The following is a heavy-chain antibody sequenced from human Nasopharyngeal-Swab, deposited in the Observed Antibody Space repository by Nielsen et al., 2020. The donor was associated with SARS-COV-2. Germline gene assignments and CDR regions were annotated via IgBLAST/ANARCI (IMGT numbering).Heavy chain of an antibody. Sequence: PGKGLEWIGSIYYSGSTYYNPSLESRVTISVDTSKNQFSLKLSSVTAADTAVYYCARVPRDHYYYGMDVWGQGTTVTVSS. CDR2: IYYSGST. J-gene: IGHJ6*02. D-gene: IGHD5-24*01. V-gene: IGHV4-39*07. CDR3: ARVPRDHYYYGMDV.